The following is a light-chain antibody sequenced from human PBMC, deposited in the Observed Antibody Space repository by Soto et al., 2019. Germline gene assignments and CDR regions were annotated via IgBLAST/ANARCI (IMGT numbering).Light chain of an antibody. CDR1: QGISSY. Sequence: AIRMTQSPSSLSASTGDRVTIICRASQGISSYLAWYQQKPGKAPKLLIYDASSLESGVPSRFSGSGSGTEFTLTISSLQPDDFATYYCQQYNSRTFGQGTKVDI. J-gene: IGKJ1*01. CDR3: QQYNSRT. CDR2: DAS. V-gene: IGKV1-8*01.